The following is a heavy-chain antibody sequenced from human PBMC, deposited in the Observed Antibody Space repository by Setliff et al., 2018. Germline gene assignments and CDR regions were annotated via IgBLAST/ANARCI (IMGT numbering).Heavy chain of an antibody. Sequence: GSLRLSCAASGFTFSSYAMSWVRQAPGKGLEWVSAISGSGGSTYYADSVKGRFTISRDNSKNTLYLQMNSLRAEDTAVYYCAKAGGYCSGGSCYPIGYYFDYWGQGTLVTVSS. CDR1: GFTFSSYA. J-gene: IGHJ4*02. V-gene: IGHV3-23*01. CDR2: ISGSGGST. D-gene: IGHD2-15*01. CDR3: AKAGGYCSGGSCYPIGYYFDY.